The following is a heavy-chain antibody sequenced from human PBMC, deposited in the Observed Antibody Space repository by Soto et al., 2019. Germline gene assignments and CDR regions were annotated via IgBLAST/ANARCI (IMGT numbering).Heavy chain of an antibody. CDR1: GFTFSSYG. V-gene: IGHV3-33*01. CDR2: IWYDGSNK. CDR3: ARDRVGSCSSTSCYLAY. J-gene: IGHJ4*02. Sequence: LRLSCAASGFTFSSYGMHWVRQAPGKGLGWVAVIWYDGSNKYYADSVKGRFTISRDNSKNTLYLQMNSLRAEDTAVYYCARDRVGSCSSTSCYLAYWGQGTLVTVSS. D-gene: IGHD2-2*01.